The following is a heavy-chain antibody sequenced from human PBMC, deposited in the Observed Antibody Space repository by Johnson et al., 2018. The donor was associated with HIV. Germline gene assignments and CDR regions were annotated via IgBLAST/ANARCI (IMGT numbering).Heavy chain of an antibody. V-gene: IGHV3-23*04. CDR3: ARDMCSGVSCYAFDI. J-gene: IGHJ3*02. CDR2: IIGSGGST. Sequence: VQLVESVGGLVQPGGSLRLSCAASGFTFSSYAMSWVRQAPGKGLEWVSAIIGSGGSTYYADSVKGRFTISRDNSKNTLYLQMNSLRAEDTAVDYCARDMCSGVSCYAFDIWGQGTMVTVSS. CDR1: GFTFSSYA. D-gene: IGHD2-15*01.